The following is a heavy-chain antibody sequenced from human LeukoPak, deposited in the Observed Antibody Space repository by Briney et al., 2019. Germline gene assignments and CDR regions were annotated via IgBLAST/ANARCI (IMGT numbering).Heavy chain of an antibody. Sequence: SETLSLTCTVSGGSISSSSYYWGWIRQPPGKGLEWIGSIYYSGSTYYNPSLKSRVTISVDTSKNQFSLKLSSVTAADTAVYYCARLVVVVAAWVYWGQGTLVTVSS. D-gene: IGHD2-15*01. V-gene: IGHV4-39*01. CDR1: GGSISSSSYY. CDR2: IYYSGST. CDR3: ARLVVVVAAWVY. J-gene: IGHJ4*02.